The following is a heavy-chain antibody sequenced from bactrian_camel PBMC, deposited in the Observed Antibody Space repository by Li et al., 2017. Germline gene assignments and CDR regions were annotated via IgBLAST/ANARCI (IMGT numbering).Heavy chain of an antibody. J-gene: IGHJ6*01. Sequence: QVQLVESGGGLVQPGGSLRVSCAASGFTFSNSYMNWVRQAPGKRLEWVAGIHRYGDSATYVDSVKGRFTITRDNAKDTLYLQMNNLRPEDTAMYYCAAGSVAHVEYGLAERDFDSWGQGTQVTVS. D-gene: IGHD6*01. CDR1: GFTFSNSY. CDR2: IHRYGDSA. V-gene: IGHV3S28*01. CDR3: AAGSVAHVEYGLAERDFDS.